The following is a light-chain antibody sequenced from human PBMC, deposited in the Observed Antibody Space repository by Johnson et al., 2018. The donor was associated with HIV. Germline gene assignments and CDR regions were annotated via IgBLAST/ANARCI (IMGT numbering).Light chain of an antibody. Sequence: QSVLTQPPSVSAAPGQKVTISCSGSSSNIGNNYVSWYQQLPRTAPKLLIYDNNKRPSGIPDRFSGSKSGTSATLGITGLQTGDEADYYCGTWDSSLSAYVVGTGSNVTVL. J-gene: IGLJ1*01. CDR3: GTWDSSLSAYV. CDR2: DNN. CDR1: SSNIGNNY. V-gene: IGLV1-51*01.